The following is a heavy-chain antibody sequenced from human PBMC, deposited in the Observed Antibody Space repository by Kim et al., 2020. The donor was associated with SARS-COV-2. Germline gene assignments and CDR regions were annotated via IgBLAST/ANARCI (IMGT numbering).Heavy chain of an antibody. V-gene: IGHV3-53*01. D-gene: IGHD6-13*01. Sequence: VKGRFTISRDISKNTVYLQMNNLRAEDTAVYYCARGSSWYGSVNYYGLDVWGPGTSVTISS. CDR3: ARGSSWYGSVNYYGLDV. J-gene: IGHJ6*02.